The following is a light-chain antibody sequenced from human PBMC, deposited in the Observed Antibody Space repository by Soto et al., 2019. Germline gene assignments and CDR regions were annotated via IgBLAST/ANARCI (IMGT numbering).Light chain of an antibody. J-gene: IGKJ1*01. V-gene: IGKV1-5*03. CDR3: QQYHNYWT. Sequence: DIQITQSPSTLSASAGDRVSITCRTSQSINSWLAWYQQKPGEAPKLLIYKASSLESGVPSRFSGSGSGTEFTLTISSLQPDDFATYYCQQYHNYWTFGQGTKVDIK. CDR2: KAS. CDR1: QSINSW.